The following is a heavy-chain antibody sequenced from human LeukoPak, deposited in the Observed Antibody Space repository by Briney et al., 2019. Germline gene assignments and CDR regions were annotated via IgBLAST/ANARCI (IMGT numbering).Heavy chain of an antibody. J-gene: IGHJ6*02. CDR3: ANNVDYGDDSDRTYYYYGMDV. V-gene: IGHV3-64*01. D-gene: IGHD4-17*01. CDR1: GFTFSSYA. CDR2: ISSNGGST. Sequence: PGGSLRLSCAASGFTFSSYAMHWVRQAPGKGLEYVSAISSNGGSTYYANSVKGRFTISRDNSKNTLYLQMNSLRAEDTAVYYCANNVDYGDDSDRTYYYYGMDVWGQGTTITVSS.